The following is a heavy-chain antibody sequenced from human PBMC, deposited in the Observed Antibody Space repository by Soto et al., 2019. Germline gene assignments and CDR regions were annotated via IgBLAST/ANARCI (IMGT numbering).Heavy chain of an antibody. J-gene: IGHJ4*02. CDR3: AIARVADSSLDH. V-gene: IGHV3-30*03. D-gene: IGHD3-3*01. Sequence: GWSLRLSCAVSGFTFSNYGMHWVRQAPGKGLEWVSVISYDGSKKYYVDSVKGRFTVSRDNSKNTLYLQMNSLRAEDTAVYYCAIARVADSSLDHWGQGTLVTVSS. CDR1: GFTFSNYG. CDR2: ISYDGSKK.